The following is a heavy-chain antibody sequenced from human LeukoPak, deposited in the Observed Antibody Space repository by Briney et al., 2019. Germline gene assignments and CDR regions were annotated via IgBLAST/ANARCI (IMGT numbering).Heavy chain of an antibody. J-gene: IGHJ5*02. CDR3: RRDLGTHGGYVDP. D-gene: IGHD5-12*01. V-gene: IGHV3-48*03. Sequence: AGSLRLSCAASGFIFSSYEMNWVRQAPGKGLEWVSYISTSDTTMYYADSVKGRFTISRDNAKNSLYLQMDSLRVEDTGIYYCRRDLGTHGGYVDPWGQGTLVSVSS. CDR1: GFIFSSYE. CDR2: ISTSDTTM.